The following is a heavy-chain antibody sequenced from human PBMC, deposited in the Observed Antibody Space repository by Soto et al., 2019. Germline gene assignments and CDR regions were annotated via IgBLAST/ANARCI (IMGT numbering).Heavy chain of an antibody. D-gene: IGHD2-2*01. CDR3: AARQNNTQWSQPYYYYGMDV. Sequence: QVQLVQSGAEVKKPGSSVKVSCKASGGTFSSYAISWVRQAPGQGLEWMGGIIPIFGTANYAQKFQGRVTITADESTRTAYMELSSLRSEDTAVYYCAARQNNTQWSQPYYYYGMDVWGQGTTVTVSS. V-gene: IGHV1-69*01. CDR1: GGTFSSYA. J-gene: IGHJ6*02. CDR2: IIPIFGTA.